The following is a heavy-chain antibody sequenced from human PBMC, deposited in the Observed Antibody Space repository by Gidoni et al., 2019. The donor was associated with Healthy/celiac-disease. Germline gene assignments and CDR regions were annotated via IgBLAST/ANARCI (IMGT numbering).Heavy chain of an antibody. J-gene: IGHJ5*02. Sequence: EVQLVASGGGLVQPGRSLRLSCTASGFTFGDYAMSWFRQAPGKGLEWVGFIRSKAYGGTTEYAASVKGRFTISRDDSKSIAYLQMNSLKTEDTAVYYCTRVSAAAGTNWFDPWGQGTLVTVSS. V-gene: IGHV3-49*03. CDR1: GFTFGDYA. CDR3: TRVSAAAGTNWFDP. CDR2: IRSKAYGGTT. D-gene: IGHD6-13*01.